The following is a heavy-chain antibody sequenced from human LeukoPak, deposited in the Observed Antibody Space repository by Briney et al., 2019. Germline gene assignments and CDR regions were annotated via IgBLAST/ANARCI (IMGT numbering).Heavy chain of an antibody. CDR3: VRRVAGSSYRDY. Sequence: PSETLSLTCTVSGGSISSSRHYWGWIRQPPGKGLEWIGNILYSGSTNYNPSLKSRVTISVDTSKNQSSLKLSSVTAADTADYYCVRRVAGSSYRDYWGQGTLVTVSS. CDR1: GGSISSSRHY. D-gene: IGHD3-22*01. V-gene: IGHV4-39*01. J-gene: IGHJ4*02. CDR2: ILYSGST.